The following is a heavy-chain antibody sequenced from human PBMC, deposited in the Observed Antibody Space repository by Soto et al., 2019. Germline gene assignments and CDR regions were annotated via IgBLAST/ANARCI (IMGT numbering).Heavy chain of an antibody. Sequence: QVQLVQSGAEVKKPGSSVKVSCKASGGTFNIYTISWVRQAPGQGLEWMGRIIPILGIANYAQKFQGRVTITADKSTSTVYMELSSLRSEDTAVYYCARAVVVPAAGFDIWGQGTMVTVSS. D-gene: IGHD2-2*01. CDR1: GGTFNIYT. V-gene: IGHV1-69*02. CDR3: ARAVVVPAAGFDI. J-gene: IGHJ3*02. CDR2: IIPILGIA.